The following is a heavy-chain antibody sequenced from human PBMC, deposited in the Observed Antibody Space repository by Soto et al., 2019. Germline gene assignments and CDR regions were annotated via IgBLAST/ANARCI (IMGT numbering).Heavy chain of an antibody. D-gene: IGHD3-10*01. Sequence: QVQLQQGGAGLLKPSETLSLTCAVYGGSFSGYQWTWIRQTPGKGLEWIGEINDSGNINYNPSLKSRVTILVDTAKKQIALKLSSVTAADTAVYYCARGLILWFGELSRRGGYYYYMDVGGKGTTVTVSS. CDR3: ARGLILWFGELSRRGGYYYYMDV. CDR2: INDSGNI. J-gene: IGHJ6*03. V-gene: IGHV4-34*01. CDR1: GGSFSGYQ.